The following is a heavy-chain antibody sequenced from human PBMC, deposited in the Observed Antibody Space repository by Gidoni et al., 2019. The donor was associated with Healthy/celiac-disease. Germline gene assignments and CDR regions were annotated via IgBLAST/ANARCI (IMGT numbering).Heavy chain of an antibody. CDR1: GFTFSSYS. J-gene: IGHJ4*02. Sequence: EVQLVESGGGLVKPGGSLRLSCADSGFTFSSYSMNWVRQAPGKGLEWVSSISSSSSYIYYADSVKGRFTISRDNAKNSLYLQMNSLRAEDTAVYYCARDNLGYCSGGSCPLDYWGQGTLVTVSS. V-gene: IGHV3-21*01. CDR2: ISSSSSYI. D-gene: IGHD2-15*01. CDR3: ARDNLGYCSGGSCPLDY.